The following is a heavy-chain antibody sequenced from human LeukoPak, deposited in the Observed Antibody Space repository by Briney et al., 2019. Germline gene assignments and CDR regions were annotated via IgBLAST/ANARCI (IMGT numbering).Heavy chain of an antibody. V-gene: IGHV1-18*01. CDR3: ARHHSSGWYGRDFDY. CDR2: ISAYNGNT. CDR1: GYTFTSYG. J-gene: IGHJ4*02. Sequence: ASVKVSCKASGYTFTSYGISWVRQAPGQGLEWMGWISAYNGNTNYAQKLQGRVTMTTDTSTSTAYMELRSLRSDDTAVYYCARHHSSGWYGRDFDYWGQGTLVTVSS. D-gene: IGHD6-19*01.